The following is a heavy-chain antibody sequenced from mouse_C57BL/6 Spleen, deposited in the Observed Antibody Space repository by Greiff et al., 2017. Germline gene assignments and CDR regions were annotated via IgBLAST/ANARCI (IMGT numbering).Heavy chain of an antibody. CDR3: ARDRGYYYGSWYY. CDR2: ISDGGSYT. CDR1: GFTFSSYA. V-gene: IGHV5-4*01. D-gene: IGHD1-1*01. Sequence: EVQLVESGGGLVKPGGSLKLSCAASGFTFSSYATSWVRQTPEKRLEWVATISDGGSYTYYPDNVKGRFTISRDNAKNNLYLQMSHLKSEDTAMYYCARDRGYYYGSWYYWGQGTTLTVSS. J-gene: IGHJ2*01.